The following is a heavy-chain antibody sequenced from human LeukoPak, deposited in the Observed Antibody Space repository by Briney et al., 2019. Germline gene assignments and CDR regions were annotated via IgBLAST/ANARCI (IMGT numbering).Heavy chain of an antibody. J-gene: IGHJ3*02. V-gene: IGHV4-39*07. CDR2: IYYSGST. Sequence: SETLSLTCTVSGGSISSYYWGWIRQPPGKGLEWIGSIYYSGSTYYNPSLKSRVTISVDTSRNQFSLKLSSVTAADTAVYYCARIGTIVVVTALGAFDIWGQGTMVTVSP. CDR1: GGSISSYY. CDR3: ARIGTIVVVTALGAFDI. D-gene: IGHD2-21*02.